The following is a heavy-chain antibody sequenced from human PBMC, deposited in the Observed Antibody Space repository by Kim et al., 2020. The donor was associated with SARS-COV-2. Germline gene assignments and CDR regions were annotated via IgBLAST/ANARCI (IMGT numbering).Heavy chain of an antibody. Sequence: SLRPSCAASGFSLGDYAMHWVRQAPGKGLEWVSYINWNSVTIAYADSVKGRFTISRDNAKKSLYLQMNSLRVEDTALYFCARDYYDRSGYYRFEYWG. CDR2: INWNSVTI. CDR3: ARDYYDRSGYYRFEY. J-gene: IGHJ4*01. D-gene: IGHD3-22*01. V-gene: IGHV3-9*01. CDR1: GFSLGDYA.